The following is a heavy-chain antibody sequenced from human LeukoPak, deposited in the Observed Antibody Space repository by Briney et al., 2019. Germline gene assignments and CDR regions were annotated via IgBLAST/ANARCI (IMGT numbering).Heavy chain of an antibody. J-gene: IGHJ4*02. CDR2: ISYDGSNK. CDR3: AREGGDRTYDY. CDR1: GFTFSSYA. D-gene: IGHD2-15*01. V-gene: IGHV3-30*04. Sequence: PGRSLRLSCAASGFTFSSYAMHWVRQAPGKGLEWVAVISYDGSNKYYADSVKGRFTISRDNSKNTLYLQMNSLRAEDTAVYYCAREGGDRTYDYWGQGTLVTVSS.